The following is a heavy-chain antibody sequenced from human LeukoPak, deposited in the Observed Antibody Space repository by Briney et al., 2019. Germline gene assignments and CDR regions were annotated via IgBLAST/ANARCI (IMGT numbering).Heavy chain of an antibody. CDR1: GFTFSSYW. J-gene: IGHJ4*02. V-gene: IGHV3-7*05. CDR3: ARDNSLLYCSGGSCFYGDYAYFDY. D-gene: IGHD2-15*01. CDR2: IKQDGSEK. Sequence: GGSLRLSCAASGFTFSSYWMSWVRQAPGKGLERVANIKQDGSEKYYVDSVKGRFTISRDNAKNSLYLQMNSLRAEDTAVYYCARDNSLLYCSGGSCFYGDYAYFDYWGQGTLVTVSS.